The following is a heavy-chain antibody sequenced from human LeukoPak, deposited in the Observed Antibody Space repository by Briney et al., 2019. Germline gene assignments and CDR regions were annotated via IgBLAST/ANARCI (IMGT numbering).Heavy chain of an antibody. CDR1: GFTFSSYW. V-gene: IGHV3-7*01. CDR3: ARVGDDYVWGSAYFDY. Sequence: GGSLRLSCAASGFTFSSYWMSWVRQAPGKGLEWVANIKQDGSEKYYVDSVKGRFTISRDNAKNSLYLQMNSLRAEDTAVYYCARVGDDYVWGSAYFDYWGQGTLATVSS. J-gene: IGHJ4*02. D-gene: IGHD3-16*01. CDR2: IKQDGSEK.